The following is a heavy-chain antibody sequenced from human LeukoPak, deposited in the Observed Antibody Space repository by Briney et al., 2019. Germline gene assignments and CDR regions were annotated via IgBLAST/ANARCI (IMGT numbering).Heavy chain of an antibody. CDR1: GGSFSGYY. CDR3: ARGRGLVVVPAATAWFDP. V-gene: IGHV4-34*01. CDR2: INHSGST. D-gene: IGHD2-2*01. Sequence: KTSETLSLTCAVYGGSFSGYYWSWIRQPPGKGLEWIGEINHSGSTNYNPSLKSRVTISVDTSKNQFSLKLSSVTAADTAVYYCARGRGLVVVPAATAWFDPWGQGTLVTVSS. J-gene: IGHJ5*02.